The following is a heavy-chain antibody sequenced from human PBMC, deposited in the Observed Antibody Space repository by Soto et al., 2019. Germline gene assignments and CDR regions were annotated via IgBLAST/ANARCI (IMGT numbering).Heavy chain of an antibody. CDR3: AKDDFGEFTLYGMDV. CDR1: GFTFSSYG. CDR2: ISYDGSNK. J-gene: IGHJ6*02. V-gene: IGHV3-30*18. D-gene: IGHD3-10*01. Sequence: PGGSLRLSCAASGFTFSSYGMHWVRQAPGKGLEWVAVISYDGSNKYYADSVKGRFTISRDNSKNTLYLQMNSLRAEDTAVYYCAKDDFGEFTLYGMDVWGQGTTVTV.